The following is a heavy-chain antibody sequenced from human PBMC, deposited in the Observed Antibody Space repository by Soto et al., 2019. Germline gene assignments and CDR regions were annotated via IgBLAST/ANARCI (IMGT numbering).Heavy chain of an antibody. Sequence: GGSLRLSCAASGFTFSSYAMSWVRQAPGKGLEWVSAISGSGGSTYYADSVKGRFTISRDNSKNTLYLQMNSLRAEDTAVYYCAKGGFGTMIVVVNFDYWGQGTLVTVSS. CDR1: GFTFSSYA. CDR2: ISGSGGST. CDR3: AKGGFGTMIVVVNFDY. J-gene: IGHJ4*02. V-gene: IGHV3-23*01. D-gene: IGHD3-22*01.